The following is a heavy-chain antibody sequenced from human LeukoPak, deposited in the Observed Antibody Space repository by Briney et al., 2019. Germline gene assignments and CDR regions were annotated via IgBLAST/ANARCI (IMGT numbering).Heavy chain of an antibody. CDR2: ISYDGSNK. CDR3: ARGRGGYSYGYYFDY. J-gene: IGHJ4*02. D-gene: IGHD5-18*01. Sequence: GRSLRLSCAASGFTSSSYAMHWVRQAPGKGLEWVAVISYDGSNKYYADSVKGRFTISRDNSKNTLYLQMNSLRAEDTAVYCCARGRGGYSYGYYFDYWGQGTLVTVSS. CDR1: GFTSSSYA. V-gene: IGHV3-30-3*01.